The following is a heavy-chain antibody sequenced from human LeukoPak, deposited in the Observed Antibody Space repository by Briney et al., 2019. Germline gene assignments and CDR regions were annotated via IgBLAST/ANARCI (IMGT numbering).Heavy chain of an antibody. V-gene: IGHV3-30*02. Sequence: GGSLRLSCAASGFTFSSYGMHWVRQAPGKGLEWVAFIRYDGSNKYYADSVKGRFTISRDNSKNTLYLQMNSLRAEDTAVYYCAKEKWELQRPFDYWGQETLVTVSS. D-gene: IGHD1-26*01. CDR1: GFTFSSYG. J-gene: IGHJ4*02. CDR2: IRYDGSNK. CDR3: AKEKWELQRPFDY.